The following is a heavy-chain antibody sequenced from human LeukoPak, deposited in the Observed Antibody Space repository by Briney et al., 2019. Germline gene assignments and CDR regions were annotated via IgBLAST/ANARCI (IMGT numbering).Heavy chain of an antibody. D-gene: IGHD3-10*01. V-gene: IGHV1-18*01. CDR1: VYTFTSYG. CDR2: ISAYNGNT. CDR3: AREFRYYYGSGSYNDY. Sequence: ASVKVSCKASVYTFTSYGISWVRQAPGQGLEWMGWISAYNGNTNYAQKLQGRVTMTTDTSTSTAYMELRSLRSDDTAVYYCAREFRYYYGSGSYNDYWGQGTLVTVSS. J-gene: IGHJ4*02.